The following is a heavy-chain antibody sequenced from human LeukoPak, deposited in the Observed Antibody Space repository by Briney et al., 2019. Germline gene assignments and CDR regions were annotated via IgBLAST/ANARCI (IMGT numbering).Heavy chain of an antibody. CDR3: ARGRKEGGSRAFDY. CDR2: INHSGST. CDR1: GGSISSYY. J-gene: IGHJ4*02. Sequence: SETLSLTCTVSGGSISSYYWSWIRQPPGKGLEWIGEINHSGSTNYNPSLKSRVTISVDTSKNQFSLKLSSVTAADTAVYYCARGRKEGGSRAFDYWGQGTLVTVSS. V-gene: IGHV4-34*01. D-gene: IGHD1-14*01.